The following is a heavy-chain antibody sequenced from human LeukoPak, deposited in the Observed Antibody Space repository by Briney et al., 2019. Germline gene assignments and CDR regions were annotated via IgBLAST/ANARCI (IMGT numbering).Heavy chain of an antibody. Sequence: GGSLRLSCAASGFTFSSYSMNWVRQAPGKGLEWVSSISSSSSYIYYADSVKGRFTISRDNAKNSLYLQMYSLRAEDTAVYYCARDTDYGDYYYYYGMDVWGQGTTVTVSS. CDR3: ARDTDYGDYYYYYGMDV. D-gene: IGHD4-17*01. J-gene: IGHJ6*02. CDR1: GFTFSSYS. CDR2: ISSSSSYI. V-gene: IGHV3-21*01.